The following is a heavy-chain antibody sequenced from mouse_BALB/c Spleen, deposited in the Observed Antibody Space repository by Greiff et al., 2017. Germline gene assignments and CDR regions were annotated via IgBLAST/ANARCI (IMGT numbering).Heavy chain of an antibody. CDR3: ARQRNGNYVYAMDY. V-gene: IGHV5-6*02. J-gene: IGHJ4*01. CDR2: ISSGGSYT. CDR1: GFTFSSYG. D-gene: IGHD2-1*01. Sequence: EVKLVESGGDLVKPGGSLKLSCAASGFTFSSYGMSWVRQTPDKRLEWVATISSGGSYTYYPDSVKGRFTISRDNAKNTLYLQMSSLKSEDTAMYYCARQRNGNYVYAMDYWGQGTSVTVSS.